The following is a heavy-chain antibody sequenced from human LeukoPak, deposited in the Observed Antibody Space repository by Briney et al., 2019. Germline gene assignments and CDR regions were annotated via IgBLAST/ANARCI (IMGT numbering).Heavy chain of an antibody. J-gene: IGHJ5*02. Sequence: GGSLRLSCAASGFTFSSYAMHWVRQAPGKGLEWVAVISYDGSNKYYADSVKGRFTISRDNSKNTLYPQMNSLRAEDTAVYYCARDAGPIVVVPAALNWFDPWGQGTLVTVSS. CDR2: ISYDGSNK. D-gene: IGHD2-2*01. CDR1: GFTFSSYA. CDR3: ARDAGPIVVVPAALNWFDP. V-gene: IGHV3-30*01.